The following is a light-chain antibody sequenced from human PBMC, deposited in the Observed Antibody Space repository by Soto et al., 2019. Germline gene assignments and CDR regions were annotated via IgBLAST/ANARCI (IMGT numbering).Light chain of an antibody. J-gene: IGKJ5*01. CDR1: QSISSN. CDR2: GTS. Sequence: EIVMTQSPATLSVSPGARVTLSCRASQSISSNLAWYQQKPGQAPSLLMYGTSTRATGIPARFSGSGSGTEFTLTISRLQSEDFAVYYCQQYNTWSSITFGQGTRLEIK. CDR3: QQYNTWSSIT. V-gene: IGKV3-15*01.